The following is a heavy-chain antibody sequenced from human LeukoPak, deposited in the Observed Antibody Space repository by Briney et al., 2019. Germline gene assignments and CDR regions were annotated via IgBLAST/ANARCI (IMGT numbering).Heavy chain of an antibody. D-gene: IGHD6-19*01. Sequence: SVKVSCKASGGTFSSYPISWVRQAPGQGLEWVGSIIPIFGTANYAQKFQGRGAITTDESTSPAYMELSSLRSEDTAVYYCARDRGGSGWYVYYYYMDVWGKGTTVTVSS. V-gene: IGHV1-69*05. J-gene: IGHJ6*03. CDR1: GGTFSSYP. CDR3: ARDRGGSGWYVYYYYMDV. CDR2: IIPIFGTA.